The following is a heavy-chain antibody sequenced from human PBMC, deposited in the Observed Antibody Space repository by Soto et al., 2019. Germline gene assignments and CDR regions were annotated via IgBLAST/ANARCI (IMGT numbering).Heavy chain of an antibody. D-gene: IGHD5-12*01. CDR2: IYPGDSDT. CDR3: ARSPGYSGYVSPYYFDY. V-gene: IGHV5-51*01. Sequence: GGSLKISCKGSWYNFTRYWIGWVRQMPGKGLEWMGIIYPGDSDTRYSPSFQGQVTISADKSISTAYLQWSSLKASDTAMYYCARSPGYSGYVSPYYFDYWGQGTLVTVSS. CDR1: WYNFTRYW. J-gene: IGHJ4*02.